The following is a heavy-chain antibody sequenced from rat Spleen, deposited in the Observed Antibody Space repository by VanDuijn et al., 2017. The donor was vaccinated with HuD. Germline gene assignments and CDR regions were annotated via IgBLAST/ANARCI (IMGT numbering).Heavy chain of an antibody. J-gene: IGHJ4*01. D-gene: IGHD1-1*01. Sequence: VQLVESGGGLVLPGRSMKLSCAASGFTFSNYYMAWVRQAPTKGLEWVASITIGGDDTYYRDSVKGRFTISRNNAKTTLYLQMDSLRSEDTATYYCARHAGYYSGDYVMDAWGQGTSVTVSS. CDR1: GFTFSNYY. CDR3: ARHAGYYSGDYVMDA. CDR2: ITIGGDDT. V-gene: IGHV5-25*01.